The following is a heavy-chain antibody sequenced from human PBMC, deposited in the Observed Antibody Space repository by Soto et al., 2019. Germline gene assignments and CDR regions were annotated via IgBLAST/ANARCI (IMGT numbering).Heavy chain of an antibody. V-gene: IGHV3-48*02. D-gene: IGHD6-13*01. CDR3: AREAHQQLAPGTGFDP. J-gene: IGHJ5*02. Sequence: GGSLRLSCAASGFSFSTSTMNWVRQAPGKGLEWVSYISSGSTTIYYADSVKGRFTISRDNGKNSLYLQMNSLRDEDTAVYYCAREAHQQLAPGTGFDPWGQGTLVTVSS. CDR1: GFSFSTST. CDR2: ISSGSTTI.